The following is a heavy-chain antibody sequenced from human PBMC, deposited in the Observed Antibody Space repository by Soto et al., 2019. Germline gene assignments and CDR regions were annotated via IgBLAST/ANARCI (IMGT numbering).Heavy chain of an antibody. CDR1: GGTFSSYA. V-gene: IGHV1-69*13. J-gene: IGHJ5*02. Sequence: ASVKVSCKASGGTFSSYAISWVRQAPGQGLEWMGGITPIFGTANYAQKFQGRVTITADESTSTAYMELSSLRSEDTAVYYCARVRYCSSTSCGWFDPWGQGTLVTVSS. CDR2: ITPIFGTA. D-gene: IGHD2-2*01. CDR3: ARVRYCSSTSCGWFDP.